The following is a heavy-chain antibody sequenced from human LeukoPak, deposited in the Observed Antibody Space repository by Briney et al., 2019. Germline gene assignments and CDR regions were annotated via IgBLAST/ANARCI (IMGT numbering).Heavy chain of an antibody. J-gene: IGHJ4*02. CDR1: GVSFSGYY. CDR2: INHSGST. D-gene: IGHD5-18*01. V-gene: IGHV4-34*01. CDR3: ARGVIRGYSNGLEDY. Sequence: PSETLSLTCAVYGVSFSGYYWSWIRQPPGKGLEWIGEINHSGSTNYNPSLKSRVTISVDTSKNQFSLKLSSVTAADTAVYYCARGVIRGYSNGLEDYWGQGTLVTVSS.